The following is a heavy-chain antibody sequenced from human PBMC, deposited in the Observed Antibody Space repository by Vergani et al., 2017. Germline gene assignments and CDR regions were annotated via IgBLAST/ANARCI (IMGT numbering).Heavy chain of an antibody. CDR2: INGGNGNT. J-gene: IGHJ5*02. V-gene: IGHV1-3*01. Sequence: QVQLVQSGAEVKKPGASVRVSCKASGYIFTSYAMHWVRQAPGQRLEWMGWINGGNGNTKYSQKFQGRVTITRDTSASTAYMELSSLRSEDTAVYYCAGARARIAAVSVGWFDPWSQGTLVTVSS. CDR3: AGARARIAAVSVGWFDP. D-gene: IGHD6-13*01. CDR1: GYIFTSYA.